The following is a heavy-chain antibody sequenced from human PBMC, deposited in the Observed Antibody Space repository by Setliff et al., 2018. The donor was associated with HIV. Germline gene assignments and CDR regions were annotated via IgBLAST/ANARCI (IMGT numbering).Heavy chain of an antibody. D-gene: IGHD3-9*01. CDR2: ISTYNGNR. CDR3: ARVQGATHYDILTGYTLYGLDV. Sequence: EASVKVSCKASGYTFTSYGISWVRQAPGQGLEWMGWISTYNGNRNYAQKLQDRVTMTTDTSTNTAYMVLTSLRSDDTAVYYCARVQGATHYDILTGYTLYGLDVWGQGTTVTVSS. CDR1: GYTFTSYG. J-gene: IGHJ6*02. V-gene: IGHV1-18*01.